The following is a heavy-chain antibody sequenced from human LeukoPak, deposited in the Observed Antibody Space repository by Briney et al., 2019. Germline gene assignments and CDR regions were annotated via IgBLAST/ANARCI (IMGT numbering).Heavy chain of an antibody. J-gene: IGHJ5*01. CDR2: IYYSGST. Sequence: SETLSLTCTVSGGSISSSSYYWGWIRQPPGKGLEWIGSIYYSGSTYYNPSLKSRVTISVDTSKNQFSLKLSSVTAADTAVYYCARHLILWFGAAGWFDSWGQGTLVTVSS. V-gene: IGHV4-39*01. CDR3: ARHLILWFGAAGWFDS. D-gene: IGHD3-10*01. CDR1: GGSISSSSYY.